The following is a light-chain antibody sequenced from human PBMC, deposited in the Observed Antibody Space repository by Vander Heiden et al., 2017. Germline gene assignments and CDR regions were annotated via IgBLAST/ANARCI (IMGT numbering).Light chain of an antibody. CDR3: QQYYSTPPA. Sequence: DIVMTQSPDPLAVSLGQRATINNKNYLAWYQQKPGQPPKLLIYWASTRESGGPNRFNGSGSGTDFTLTISSLQAEDVAVYYCQQYYSTPPAFGGGTKVEIK. CDR2: WAS. J-gene: IGKJ4*01. V-gene: IGKV4-1*01. CDR1: NKNY.